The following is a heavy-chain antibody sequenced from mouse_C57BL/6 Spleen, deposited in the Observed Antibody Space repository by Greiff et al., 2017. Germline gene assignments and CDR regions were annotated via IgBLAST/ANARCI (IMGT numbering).Heavy chain of an antibody. D-gene: IGHD3-2*02. CDR3: ARKTAQATAWFAY. Sequence: VKLMESGAELVRPGTSVQVSCKASGYAFTNYLIEWVKQRPGQGLEWIGVINPGSGGTNYNEKFKGKATLTADKSSSTAYMQLSSLTSEDSAVYFCARKTAQATAWFAYWGQGTLVTVSA. CDR2: INPGSGGT. CDR1: GYAFTNYL. J-gene: IGHJ3*01. V-gene: IGHV1-54*01.